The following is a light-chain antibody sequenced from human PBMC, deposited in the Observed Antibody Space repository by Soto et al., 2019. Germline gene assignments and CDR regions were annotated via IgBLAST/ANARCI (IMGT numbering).Light chain of an antibody. V-gene: IGKV3-20*01. CDR2: GAS. J-gene: IGKJ1*01. CDR1: QSVSNSY. CDR3: QQYGSSPWT. Sequence: EIVLTQSPGTLSLSPGERATLSCRASQSVSNSYIAWYQQKPGQAPRLLIYGASSRATGIPDRFSGRGSGTDFTLTITGLEPEEFAVYCCQQYGSSPWTFGQGTKVEIK.